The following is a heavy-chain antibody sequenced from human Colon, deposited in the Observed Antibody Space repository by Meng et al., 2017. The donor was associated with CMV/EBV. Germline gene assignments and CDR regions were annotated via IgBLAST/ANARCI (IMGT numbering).Heavy chain of an antibody. D-gene: IGHD2-2*01. Sequence: SETLSLTCSVSGGPIISHSYYWGWIRQSPGKGLEWIGYVYYSGSANYNPSLKSRVTISVDRSKNQISLKLTSVTAADTAVYYCARAPGEGRSTSSEGFFDYWGQGRLVTVSS. CDR2: VYYSGSA. CDR3: ARAPGEGRSTSSEGFFDY. J-gene: IGHJ4*02. CDR1: GGPIISHSYY. V-gene: IGHV4-61*05.